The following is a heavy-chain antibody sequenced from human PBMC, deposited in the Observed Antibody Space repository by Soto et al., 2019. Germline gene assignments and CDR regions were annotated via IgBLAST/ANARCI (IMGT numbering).Heavy chain of an antibody. CDR3: ARGTPSPLIVRSSRGPWFDP. CDR2: MYYGGRT. V-gene: IGHV4-59*01. D-gene: IGHD2-15*01. Sequence: SETLCLTETVAGGSISGYDGSWIRQTPGKGLEWIGYMYYGGRTNYNPSLKSRVTISVDTSKMQVSLKLSSVTAADTAVYFCARGTPSPLIVRSSRGPWFDPWGQGTLVPVSS. CDR1: GGSISGYD. J-gene: IGHJ5*02.